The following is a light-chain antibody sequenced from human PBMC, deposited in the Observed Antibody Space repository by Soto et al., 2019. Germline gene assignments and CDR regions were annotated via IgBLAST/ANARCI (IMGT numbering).Light chain of an antibody. J-gene: IGLJ3*02. CDR2: EDN. CDR3: QSYDATNQV. CDR1: SGSIASNY. V-gene: IGLV6-57*01. Sequence: NFMLTQPHSVSESPGKTVIISCTRSSGSIASNYVQWYQQRPGSSPTTVIYEDNQRTSGVPDRFSGSIDSSSNSASLTISGLETEDEAYYFCQSYDATNQVFGGGTKLTVL.